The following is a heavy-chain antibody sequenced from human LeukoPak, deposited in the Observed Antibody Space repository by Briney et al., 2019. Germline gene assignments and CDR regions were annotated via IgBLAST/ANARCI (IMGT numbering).Heavy chain of an antibody. Sequence: LRLTCADERCAFSEYYIRWIRQAPEKRLEWVSYISSSGSTIYYADSVKGRFTISRDNAKNSLYLQMNSLRAEDTAVYYCARDLTMMSAFDIWGQGTMVTVSS. CDR2: ISSSGSTI. CDR3: ARDLTMMSAFDI. CDR1: RCAFSEYY. D-gene: IGHD3-22*01. J-gene: IGHJ3*02. V-gene: IGHV3-11*01.